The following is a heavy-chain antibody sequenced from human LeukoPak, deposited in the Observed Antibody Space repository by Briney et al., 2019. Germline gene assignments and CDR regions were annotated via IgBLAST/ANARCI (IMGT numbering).Heavy chain of an antibody. CDR2: IYYSGST. Sequence: SETLSLTCTVSGGSISSYYWSWIRQPPGKGLEWIGYIYYSGSTNYNPSLKSRVTISVDTSKNQFSLKLSSVTAADTAVYYCARDRASSRAFDIWGQGTMVTVSS. CDR3: ARDRASSRAFDI. CDR1: GGSISSYY. D-gene: IGHD6-13*01. J-gene: IGHJ3*02. V-gene: IGHV4-59*12.